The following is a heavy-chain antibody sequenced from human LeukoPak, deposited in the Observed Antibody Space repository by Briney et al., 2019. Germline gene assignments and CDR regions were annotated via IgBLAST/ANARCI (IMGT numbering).Heavy chain of an antibody. D-gene: IGHD2-2*01. CDR3: ETEQHQLLNLRDAFDI. J-gene: IGHJ3*02. Sequence: ASVKDSCKVSGYTLTELSMHWVRQAPGKGREWMGGIYPVDGETIYAQKCKGRATMAEDTSTDTAYMEMSSLRSEDTAVYSCETEQHQLLNLRDAFDIWGQGTMVTVSS. V-gene: IGHV1-24*01. CDR2: IYPVDGET. CDR1: GYTLTELS.